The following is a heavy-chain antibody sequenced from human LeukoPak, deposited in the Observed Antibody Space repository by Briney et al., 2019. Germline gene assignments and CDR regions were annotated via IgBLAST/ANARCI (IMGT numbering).Heavy chain of an antibody. J-gene: IGHJ5*02. CDR2: INHSGST. V-gene: IGHV4-34*01. CDR1: GVSFSGYY. Sequence: TSETLSLTCAVYGVSFSGYYWSWIRQPPGKGLEWIGEINHSGSTNYNPSLKSRVTISVDTSKNQFSLKLSSVAAADTAVYYCARGRNPGIAAAVTGDNWFDPWGQGTLVTVSS. D-gene: IGHD6-13*01. CDR3: ARGRNPGIAAAVTGDNWFDP.